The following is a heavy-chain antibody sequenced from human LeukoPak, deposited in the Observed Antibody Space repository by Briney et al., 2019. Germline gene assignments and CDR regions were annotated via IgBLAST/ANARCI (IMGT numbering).Heavy chain of an antibody. CDR2: IRKKTNGGTS. Sequence: PGGSLRLSCAASGFTFSDAWMNWVRQAPGKGLEWVGLIRKKTNGGTSDYAAPVKGRFTISRDDSTSTLFLQMNSLKIEDTAVYYCVADYARPVTFDSWGQGTLVTVSS. CDR3: VADYARPVTFDS. V-gene: IGHV3-15*01. J-gene: IGHJ4*02. D-gene: IGHD2-2*01. CDR1: GFTFSDAW.